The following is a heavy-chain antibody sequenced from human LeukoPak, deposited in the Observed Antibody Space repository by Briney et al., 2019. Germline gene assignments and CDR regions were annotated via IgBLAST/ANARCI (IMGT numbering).Heavy chain of an antibody. Sequence: GGSLRLSCAASGFTFISYAMSWVRQAPGKGLEWVSSISGSGDSTPYADSVKGRFTISRDNSKNTLYLQMNSLRAEDTAVYYCANVGSGSFYSWGQGTLVTVSS. CDR1: GFTFISYA. CDR2: ISGSGDST. CDR3: ANVGSGSFYS. D-gene: IGHD3-10*01. J-gene: IGHJ4*02. V-gene: IGHV3-23*01.